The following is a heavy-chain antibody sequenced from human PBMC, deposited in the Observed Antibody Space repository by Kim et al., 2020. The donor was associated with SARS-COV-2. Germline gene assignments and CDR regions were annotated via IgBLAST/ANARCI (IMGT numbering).Heavy chain of an antibody. J-gene: IGHJ2*01. CDR1: GFTFSSYD. D-gene: IGHD1-26*01. CDR2: IGTAGDT. CDR3: ARAIGGGSYYWYFDL. V-gene: IGHV3-13*04. Sequence: GGSLRLSCAASGFTFSSYDMHWVRQATGKGLEWVSAIGTAGDTYYPGSVKGRFTISRENAKNSLYLQMNSLRAGDTAVYYCARAIGGGSYYWYFDLWGRGTPVTVSS.